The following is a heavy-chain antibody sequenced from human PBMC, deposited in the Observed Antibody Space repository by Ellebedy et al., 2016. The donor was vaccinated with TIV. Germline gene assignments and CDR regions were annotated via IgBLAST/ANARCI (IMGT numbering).Heavy chain of an antibody. CDR1: GFTFSSYA. Sequence: GESLKISCAASGFTFSSYAMSWVRQAPGKGLEWVSAISGSGGSTYYADSVKGRFTISRDNSKNTLYLQMNSLRAEDTAVYYCAKPPLGFGELLLYFDYWGQGTLVTVSS. V-gene: IGHV3-23*01. CDR2: ISGSGGST. J-gene: IGHJ4*02. CDR3: AKPPLGFGELLLYFDY. D-gene: IGHD3-10*01.